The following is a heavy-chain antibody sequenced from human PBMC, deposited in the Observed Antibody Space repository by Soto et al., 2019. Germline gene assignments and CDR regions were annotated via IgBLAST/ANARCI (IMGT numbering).Heavy chain of an antibody. CDR3: AREVQVHTPAFVY. CDR1: GGTFNTYA. D-gene: IGHD3-10*01. J-gene: IGHJ4*02. Sequence: QVQLVQSGAEMKKPGSSVKVSCQSSGGTFNTYAMNWVRQAPGQGPEWMGDISPMFGAANYAPKFQVRVTITADESTGTSYMQLSSLTSEDTALYSCAREVQVHTPAFVYWGQGTLVTVSS. V-gene: IGHV1-69*19. CDR2: ISPMFGAA.